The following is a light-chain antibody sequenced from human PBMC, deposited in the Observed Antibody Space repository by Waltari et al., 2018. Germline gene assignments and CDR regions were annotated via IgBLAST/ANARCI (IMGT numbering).Light chain of an antibody. V-gene: IGKV1-39*01. CDR3: QQSYRTPPLT. J-gene: IGKJ4*01. CDR1: QSISGY. Sequence: DIQMTQSPSSLSASVGDRVTITCRASQSISGYLNWYQQKPGKAPKVLIYATSSLQSGVPSRFSGSGSGTDFTLTITSLQPEDFATYYCQQSYRTPPLTFGGVTKVEIK. CDR2: ATS.